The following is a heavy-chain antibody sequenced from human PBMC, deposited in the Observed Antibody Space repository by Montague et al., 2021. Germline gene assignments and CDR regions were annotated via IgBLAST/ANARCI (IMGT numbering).Heavy chain of an antibody. CDR2: INHSGST. Sequence: SETLSLTCAVYGGSFSGHYWSWIRQPPGKGLEWIGEINHSGSTNYNPSLKSRVTMSVYTSKNQFSLNLSSVTAADTAVYYCARYLHTSKYSGSHYLSRQYGMDVWGQGTTVPVSS. J-gene: IGHJ6*02. D-gene: IGHD1-26*01. CDR3: ARYLHTSKYSGSHYLSRQYGMDV. V-gene: IGHV4-34*01. CDR1: GGSFSGHY.